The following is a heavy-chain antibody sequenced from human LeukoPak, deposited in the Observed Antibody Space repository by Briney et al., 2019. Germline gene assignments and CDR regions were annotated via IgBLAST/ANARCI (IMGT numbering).Heavy chain of an antibody. CDR1: GGSISRYY. V-gene: IGHV4-4*07. J-gene: IGHJ6*02. CDR3: ARAISYGYGNYYYYYGMDV. CDR2: IYTSGST. Sequence: PSETLSLTCTVSGGSISRYYWSWIRQPAGKGLEWIGRIYTSGSTNYNPSLKSRVTMSVDTSKNQFSLKLSSVTAADTAVYYCARAISYGYGNYYYYYGMDVWGQGTTVTVSS. D-gene: IGHD5-18*01.